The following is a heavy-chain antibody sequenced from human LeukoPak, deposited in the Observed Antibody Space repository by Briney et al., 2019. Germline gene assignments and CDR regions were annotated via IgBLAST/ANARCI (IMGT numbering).Heavy chain of an antibody. J-gene: IGHJ5*02. D-gene: IGHD6-13*01. CDR3: ASSTGYSSSSRWFDP. CDR1: GGSISSHY. V-gene: IGHV4-59*06. Sequence: SETLSLTCTVSGGSISSHYWSWIRQHPGKGLEWIGYIYYSGSTYYNPSLKSRVTISVDTSKNQFSLKLSSVTAADTAVYYCASSTGYSSSSRWFDPWGQGTLVTVSS. CDR2: IYYSGST.